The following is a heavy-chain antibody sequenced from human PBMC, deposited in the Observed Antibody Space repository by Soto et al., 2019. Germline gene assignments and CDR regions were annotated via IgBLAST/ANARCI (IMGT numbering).Heavy chain of an antibody. CDR1: GYTFNDHY. CDR3: ARDGIGLQGALDI. D-gene: IGHD1-20*01. Sequence: ASVKVSCKASGYTFNDHYIHWVRQAPGQGLEWMGWIIPDNGGTKYAEKFQGRLTVTSDTSTSTVYMELTRLTSDDTAVYYCARDGIGLQGALDIWGRGTMVTV. J-gene: IGHJ3*02. CDR2: IIPDNGGT. V-gene: IGHV1-2*02.